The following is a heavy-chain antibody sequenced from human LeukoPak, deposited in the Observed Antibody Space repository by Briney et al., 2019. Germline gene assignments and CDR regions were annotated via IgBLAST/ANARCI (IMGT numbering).Heavy chain of an antibody. D-gene: IGHD3-3*01. CDR3: AKDALGIFGVINWFDP. J-gene: IGHJ5*02. CDR1: GFTFSSYA. V-gene: IGHV3-23*01. Sequence: PGGSLRLSCAASGFTFSSYAMHWVRQAPGKGLEWVSAISGSGGSTYYADSVKGRFTISRDNSKNTLYLQMNSLRAEDTAVYYCAKDALGIFGVINWFDPWGQGTLVTVSS. CDR2: ISGSGGST.